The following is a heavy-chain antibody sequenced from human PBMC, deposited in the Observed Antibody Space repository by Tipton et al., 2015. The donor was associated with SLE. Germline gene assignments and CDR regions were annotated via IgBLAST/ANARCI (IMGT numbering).Heavy chain of an antibody. CDR3: ARAAWVGATHQVDI. J-gene: IGHJ3*02. V-gene: IGHV4-61*09. Sequence: TLSLTCAVSGYSISSGYYWSWIRQPAGKGLEWIGHIYTSGSTNYNPSLKSRVTISVDTSKNQFSLKLSSVTAADTAVYYCARAAWVGATHQVDIWGQGTMVTVSS. CDR2: IYTSGST. D-gene: IGHD1-26*01. CDR1: GYSISSGYY.